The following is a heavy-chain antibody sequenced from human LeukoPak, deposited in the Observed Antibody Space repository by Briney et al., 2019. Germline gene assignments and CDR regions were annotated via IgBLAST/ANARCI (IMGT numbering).Heavy chain of an antibody. J-gene: IGHJ4*02. CDR3: AKAGSLAAYYYGSGSYEFDY. Sequence: GGSLRLSCAASGFTFSSYAMSWVRQAPGKGLEWVSAISCSGGSTYYADSVKGRFTISRDNSKNTLYLQMNSLRAEVTAVYYCAKAGSLAAYYYGSGSYEFDYWGQGTLVTVSS. V-gene: IGHV3-23*01. CDR1: GFTFSSYA. D-gene: IGHD3-10*01. CDR2: ISCSGGST.